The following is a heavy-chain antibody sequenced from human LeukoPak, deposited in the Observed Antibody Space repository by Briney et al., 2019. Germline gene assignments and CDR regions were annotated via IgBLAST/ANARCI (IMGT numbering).Heavy chain of an antibody. D-gene: IGHD1-26*01. CDR3: ARQEGATAYYFDY. Sequence: SETLSLTCAVYGGSFSNYYWSWIRQPPGKGLEWIGEINHSGSTNYNPSLKSRVTISVDTSKNQFSLNLSSVTAADTAVYYCARQEGATAYYFDYWGQGTLVTVSS. CDR1: GGSFSNYY. J-gene: IGHJ4*02. V-gene: IGHV4-34*01. CDR2: INHSGST.